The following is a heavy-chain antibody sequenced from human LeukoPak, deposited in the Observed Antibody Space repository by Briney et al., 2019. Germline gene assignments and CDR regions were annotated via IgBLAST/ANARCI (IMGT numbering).Heavy chain of an antibody. CDR3: ARTSGYHYYYYYMDV. CDR2: IYYSGST. CDR1: GGSISSYY. V-gene: IGHV4-59*01. D-gene: IGHD3-3*01. J-gene: IGHJ6*03. Sequence: SETLPLTCTVSGGSISSYYWSWIRQPPGKGLEWIGYIYYSGSTNYNPSLKSRVTISVDTSKNQFSLKLSSVTAADTAVYYCARTSGYHYYYYYMDVWGKGTTVTVSS.